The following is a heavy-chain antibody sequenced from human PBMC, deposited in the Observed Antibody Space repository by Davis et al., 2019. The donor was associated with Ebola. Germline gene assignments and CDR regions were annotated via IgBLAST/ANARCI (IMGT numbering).Heavy chain of an antibody. V-gene: IGHV3-66*01. CDR2: IYITGST. CDR1: GFTVSSNH. J-gene: IGHJ6*02. Sequence: GGSLRLSCAASGFTVSSNHMSWVRQAPGKGLEWVSSIYITGSTYYADSVRGRFSISRDISKNTLHLQMNSLRAEDTAVYYCAKVGQMKWNFRYAMDVWGQGTTVTVS. D-gene: IGHD1-7*01. CDR3: AKVGQMKWNFRYAMDV.